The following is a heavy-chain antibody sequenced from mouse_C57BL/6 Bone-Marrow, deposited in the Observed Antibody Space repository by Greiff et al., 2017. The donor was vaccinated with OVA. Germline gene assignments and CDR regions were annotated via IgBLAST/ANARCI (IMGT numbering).Heavy chain of an antibody. Sequence: VQLQQSGAELVKPGASVKISCKASGYAFSSYWMNWVKQRPGKGLEWIGQIYPGDGDTNYNGKFKGKAPLTADQSSSTAYMQLSSLPSEDSAVYFCARRGGDYDLYAMDYWGQGTSVTVSS. J-gene: IGHJ4*01. CDR2: IYPGDGDT. V-gene: IGHV1-80*01. CDR3: ARRGGDYDLYAMDY. CDR1: GYAFSSYW. D-gene: IGHD2-4*01.